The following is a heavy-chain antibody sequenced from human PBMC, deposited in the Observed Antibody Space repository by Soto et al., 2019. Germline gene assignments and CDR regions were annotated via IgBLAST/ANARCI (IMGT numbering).Heavy chain of an antibody. CDR2: INPNSGGT. Sequence: VASVKVSCKASGYTFTGYYMHWVRQAPGQGLEWMGWINPNSGGTNYAQKFQGRVTISADKSISTAYLQWSSLKASDTAMYYCARHESRDGYNYPTYYYSGMDVWGQGTTVTVSS. J-gene: IGHJ6*02. D-gene: IGHD5-12*01. CDR1: GYTFTGYY. V-gene: IGHV1-2*02. CDR3: ARHESRDGYNYPTYYYSGMDV.